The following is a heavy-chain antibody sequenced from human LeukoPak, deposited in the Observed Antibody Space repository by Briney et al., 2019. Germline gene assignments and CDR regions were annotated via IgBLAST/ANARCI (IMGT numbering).Heavy chain of an antibody. V-gene: IGHV4-61*02. CDR3: AREFDP. Sequence: SQTLSLTCTVSGGSIGSGSYYWSWIRQPAGKGLEWIGRIYTSGSTNYNPSLKSRVTISVDTSKNQFSLKLSSVTAADTAVYYCAREFDPWGQGTLATVSS. CDR1: GGSIGSGSYY. CDR2: IYTSGST. J-gene: IGHJ5*02.